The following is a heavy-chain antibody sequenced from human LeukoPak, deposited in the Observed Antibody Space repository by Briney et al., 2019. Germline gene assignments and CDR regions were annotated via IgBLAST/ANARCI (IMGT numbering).Heavy chain of an antibody. CDR2: INPNSGGT. D-gene: IGHD1-26*01. J-gene: IGHJ4*02. CDR3: AREKMVGAPKLLGY. Sequence: ASVKVSCKASGYTFTGYYLHWVRQAPGQGLEWVGWINPNSGGTNYAQKFQGRVTMTRETSISTVHMELSRLRSDDTAVYFCAREKMVGAPKLLGYWGQGTLVTVSP. CDR1: GYTFTGYY. V-gene: IGHV1-2*02.